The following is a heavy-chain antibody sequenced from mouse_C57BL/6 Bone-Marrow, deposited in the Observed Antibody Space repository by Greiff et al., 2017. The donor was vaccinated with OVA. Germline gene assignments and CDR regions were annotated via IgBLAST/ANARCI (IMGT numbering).Heavy chain of an antibody. J-gene: IGHJ2*01. Sequence: VQLQQSGTVLARPGASVKMSCKTSGYTFTSYWMHWVKQRPGQGLEWIGAIYPGNSDTSYNQKFKGKAKLTAVTSASTAYMELSSLTNEDSAVYYCTSNWDVGDFDYWGQGTTLTVSS. CDR3: TSNWDVGDFDY. CDR1: GYTFTSYW. D-gene: IGHD4-1*01. CDR2: IYPGNSDT. V-gene: IGHV1-5*01.